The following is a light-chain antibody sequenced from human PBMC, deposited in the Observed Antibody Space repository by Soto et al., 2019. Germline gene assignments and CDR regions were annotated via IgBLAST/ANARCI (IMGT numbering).Light chain of an antibody. CDR2: LGS. V-gene: IGKV2-28*01. CDR3: MQALQTPPWT. CDR1: QSLLHSNGYNY. Sequence: DIVMTQSPLSLPVTPGEPASISCRSSQSLLHSNGYNYLDWYLQKPGQSPQLLIYLGSTRASGVPDRFSGSGSGTDFTLKISRVEAEDVGVYYCMQALQTPPWTFGQVTKVEIK. J-gene: IGKJ1*01.